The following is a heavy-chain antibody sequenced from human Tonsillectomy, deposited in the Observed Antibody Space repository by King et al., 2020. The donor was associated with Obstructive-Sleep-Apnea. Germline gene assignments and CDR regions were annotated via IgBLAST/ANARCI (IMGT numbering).Heavy chain of an antibody. CDR2: IDNAGTIT. CDR3: ARTVPGGYFDY. V-gene: IGHV3-74*03. J-gene: IGHJ4*02. Sequence: VQLVESGGGLVQPGGSLRLSCAASGSIFSSFWMHWVRQAPGKGLEWVSRIDNAGTITMYADSVRGRFTISRDNAKNTLYLQVNGLIVEDTAVFYCARTVPGGYFDYWGQGTLVTVSS. CDR1: GSIFSSFW. D-gene: IGHD2-15*01.